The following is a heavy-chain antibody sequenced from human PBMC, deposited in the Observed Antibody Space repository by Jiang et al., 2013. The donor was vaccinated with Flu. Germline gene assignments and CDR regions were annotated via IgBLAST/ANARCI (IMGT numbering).Heavy chain of an antibody. CDR2: IPIFGTA. J-gene: IGHJ2*01. Sequence: IPIFGTANYAQKFQGRVTITADESTSTAYMELSSLRSEDTAVYYCARLKLGTVDWYFDLWGRGTLVTVSS. V-gene: IGHV1-69*01. CDR3: ARLKLGTVDWYFDL. D-gene: IGHD1-26*01.